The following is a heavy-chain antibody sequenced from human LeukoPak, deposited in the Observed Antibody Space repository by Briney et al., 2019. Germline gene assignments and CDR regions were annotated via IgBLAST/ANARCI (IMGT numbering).Heavy chain of an antibody. CDR3: ARTVVVMGWFDP. CDR1: GFTVSSNY. V-gene: IGHV3-53*01. J-gene: IGHJ5*02. CDR2: IYSGGST. Sequence: HAGGSLRLSCAASGFTVSSNYMSWVRQAPGKGLEWVSVIYSGGSTYYADSVKGRFTISRDNSKNTLYLQMNSLRAEDTAVYYCARTVVVMGWFDPWGQGTLVTVSS. D-gene: IGHD3-22*01.